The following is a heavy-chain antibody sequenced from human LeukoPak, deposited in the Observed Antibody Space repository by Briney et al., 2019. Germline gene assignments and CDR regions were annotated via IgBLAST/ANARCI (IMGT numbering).Heavy chain of an antibody. CDR1: GGSISSGDYY. D-gene: IGHD2/OR15-2a*01. CDR2: IYYSGST. J-gene: IGHJ3*02. Sequence: PSETLSLTCTVSGGSISSGDYYWSWIRQPPGKGLEWIGYIYYSGSTYYNPSLKSRVTISVDTSKNQFSLKLSSVTAADTAVYYCAAWTSSRYFLDAFDIWGQGTMVTVSS. V-gene: IGHV4-30-4*01. CDR3: AAWTSSRYFLDAFDI.